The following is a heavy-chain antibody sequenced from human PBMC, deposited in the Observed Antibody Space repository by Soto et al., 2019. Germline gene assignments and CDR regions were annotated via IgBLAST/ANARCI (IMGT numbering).Heavy chain of an antibody. Sequence: QVQLQESGPGLVKPSETLSLTCAVSGDSISSVNWWSWVRQSPGQGLEWIGDIYHTGITNYNPSLQSRVTISVEKFKNEFSLNLTSVTAADTAVYYCARSTGYFTSSSLDPWGQGTLVTVSS. J-gene: IGHJ5*02. CDR3: ARSTGYFTSSSLDP. D-gene: IGHD2-8*01. CDR2: IYHTGIT. CDR1: GDSISSVNW. V-gene: IGHV4-4*02.